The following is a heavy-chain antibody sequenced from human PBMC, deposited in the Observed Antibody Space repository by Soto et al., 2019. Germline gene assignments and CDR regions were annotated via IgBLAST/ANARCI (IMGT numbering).Heavy chain of an antibody. V-gene: IGHV3-23*01. Sequence: GGSLRLSCAASGFTFSSYAMSWVRQAPGKWLEWVSAISGSGGSTYYADSVKGRFTISRDNSKNTLYLQMNSLRAEYTAVYYCAKVGDYVWGNTNWFDSWGQGTLVTVSS. CDR3: AKVGDYVWGNTNWFDS. CDR1: GFTFSSYA. D-gene: IGHD3-16*01. CDR2: ISGSGGST. J-gene: IGHJ5*01.